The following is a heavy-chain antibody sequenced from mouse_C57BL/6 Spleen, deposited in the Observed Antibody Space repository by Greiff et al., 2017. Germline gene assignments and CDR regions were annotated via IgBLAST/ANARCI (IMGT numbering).Heavy chain of an antibody. CDR1: GYTFTSYW. CDR2: IDPTDSYT. CDR3: ARGGHLRLRGAMDY. Sequence: VQLQQPGAELVMPGASVKLSCKASGYTFTSYWMHWVKQRPGQGLEWIGEIDPTDSYTNYNQKFKGKSTLTVDKSSSTAYMQLSSLTSEDSAVYYCARGGHLRLRGAMDYWGQGTSVTVSS. D-gene: IGHD3-2*02. J-gene: IGHJ4*01. V-gene: IGHV1-69*01.